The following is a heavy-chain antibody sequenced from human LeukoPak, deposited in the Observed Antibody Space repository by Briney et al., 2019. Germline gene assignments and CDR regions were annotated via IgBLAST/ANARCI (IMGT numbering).Heavy chain of an antibody. D-gene: IGHD2-15*01. V-gene: IGHV4-34*01. CDR2: INHSGST. J-gene: IGHJ4*02. CDR3: ARRGTAYCRGGNCYSDKYFDY. Sequence: SETLSLTCAVYGGSFSGYYWSWIRQPPGKGLEWIGEINHSGSTNYNPSLKSRVTISVEPSKNQFPLKLSSVTAADTAVYYCARRGTAYCRGGNCYSDKYFDYWGQGTQVTVSS. CDR1: GGSFSGYY.